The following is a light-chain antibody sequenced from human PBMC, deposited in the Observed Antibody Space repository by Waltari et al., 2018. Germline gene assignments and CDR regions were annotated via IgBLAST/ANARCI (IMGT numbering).Light chain of an antibody. CDR1: QIVSTD. Sequence: EVVMTQSPATLSVSPGERATLSCRASQIVSTDLAWYQQRPGQGPRLLIYGTSTRATGVPARFSGSGSGTEFTLIISSLQSEDFAVYYCQQYGDRPPITFGQGTRLDIK. CDR3: QQYGDRPPIT. CDR2: GTS. J-gene: IGKJ5*01. V-gene: IGKV3-15*01.